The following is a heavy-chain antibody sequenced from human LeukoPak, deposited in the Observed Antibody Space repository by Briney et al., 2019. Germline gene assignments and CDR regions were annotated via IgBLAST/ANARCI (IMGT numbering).Heavy chain of an antibody. V-gene: IGHV1-2*02. J-gene: IGHJ5*02. Sequence: VSCKASGYTFTGYYMNWVRQAPGQGLEWMGWINCDSGFTKYAQKFQGRVTMTRDTSITTVYMDLTRLTSDDTAVYYCARNFDMKGFDPWGQGTLVTV. D-gene: IGHD3-9*01. CDR3: ARNFDMKGFDP. CDR1: GYTFTGYY. CDR2: INCDSGFT.